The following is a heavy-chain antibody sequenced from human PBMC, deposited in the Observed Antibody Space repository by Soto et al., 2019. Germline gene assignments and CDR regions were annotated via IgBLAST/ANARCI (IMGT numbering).Heavy chain of an antibody. V-gene: IGHV1-69*02. CDR3: ARYVEMGTFDS. J-gene: IGHJ4*02. Sequence: QVQLVQSGAEVKKPGSSVKVSCKASGGTFSSYTISWVRQAPGQGLEWMGRIIPILGIANYAQKFQGRVTXTGXKSTSTAYMELSSLRSEDTAVYYCARYVEMGTFDSWGQGTLVTVSS. CDR1: GGTFSSYT. CDR2: IIPILGIA. D-gene: IGHD3-16*01.